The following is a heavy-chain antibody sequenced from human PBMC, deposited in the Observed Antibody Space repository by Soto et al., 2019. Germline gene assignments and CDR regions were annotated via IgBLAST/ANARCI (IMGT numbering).Heavy chain of an antibody. CDR1: GFTFNSYW. V-gene: IGHV3-74*01. CDR3: ARGIRNYYGVDV. J-gene: IGHJ6*02. Sequence: GGSLRLSCAASGFTFNSYWMHWVRQAPGKGLLWVSRTNGDGGTTNYADSVKGRFTISRDNAMNTVYLQMNNLRVEDTAVYYCARGIRNYYGVDVWGQGTTVTVSS. D-gene: IGHD2-15*01. CDR2: TNGDGGTT.